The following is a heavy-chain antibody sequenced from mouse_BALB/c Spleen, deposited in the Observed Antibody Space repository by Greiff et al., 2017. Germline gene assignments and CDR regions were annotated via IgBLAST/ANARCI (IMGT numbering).Heavy chain of an antibody. CDR1: GYSFTSYY. CDR3: ATPGGRVYYFDY. CDR2: IDPFNGGT. J-gene: IGHJ2*01. Sequence: EVQLQQSGPELMKPGASVKISCKASGYSFTSYYMHWVKQSHGKSLEWIGYIDPFNGGTSYNQKFKGKATLTVDKSSSTAYMHLSSLTSEDSAVYYCATPGGRVYYFDYWGQGTTLTVSS. V-gene: IGHV1S135*01.